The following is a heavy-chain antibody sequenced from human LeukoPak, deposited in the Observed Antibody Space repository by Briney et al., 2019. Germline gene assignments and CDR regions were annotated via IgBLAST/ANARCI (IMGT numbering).Heavy chain of an antibody. CDR3: AHASRPLEKYTRKSGTYYVDY. Sequence: SGPTLVHPTQTLTLTCTFSGFSLSTRGVAVGWLRQPPGKALEWLGLIYWDDEERYSPSLKSRLAITKDISKNQAVLTMTSMDPVDTGTYYCAHASRPLEKYTRKSGTYYVDYWGQGTPVTVSS. J-gene: IGHJ4*02. CDR2: IYWDDEE. CDR1: GFSLSTRGVA. V-gene: IGHV2-5*02. D-gene: IGHD3-10*01.